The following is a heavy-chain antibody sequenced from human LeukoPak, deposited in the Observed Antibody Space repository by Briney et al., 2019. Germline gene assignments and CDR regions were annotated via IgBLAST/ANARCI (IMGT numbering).Heavy chain of an antibody. Sequence: PSETLSLTCAVYGGSFSGYYWSWIRQPPGKGLEWIGEINHSGRTNYNPSLKSRVTISVDTSKNQFSLKLSSVTAADTAVYHGAGGGSSWPFDYWGQGTLVTVSS. J-gene: IGHJ4*02. D-gene: IGHD6-13*01. V-gene: IGHV4-34*01. CDR1: GGSFSGYY. CDR2: INHSGRT. CDR3: AGGGSSWPFDY.